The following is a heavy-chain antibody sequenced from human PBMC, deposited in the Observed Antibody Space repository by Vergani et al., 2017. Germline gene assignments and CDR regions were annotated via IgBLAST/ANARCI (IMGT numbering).Heavy chain of an antibody. J-gene: IGHJ6*03. Sequence: QVQLQQWGGGLLKPSETLSLTCVVNGGSFTSYHWTWIRQSPGEGLEWVGDIDHTGRPDYNTSIKSRLTLSVDKSRNRFSLTLNSVTDTDTAIYFCARVNTEANGHLYYFYYMDVWGQGTAVTVS. V-gene: IGHV4-34*01. CDR3: ARVNTEANGHLYYFYYMDV. CDR1: GGSFTSYH. CDR2: IDHTGRP. D-gene: IGHD2-8*01.